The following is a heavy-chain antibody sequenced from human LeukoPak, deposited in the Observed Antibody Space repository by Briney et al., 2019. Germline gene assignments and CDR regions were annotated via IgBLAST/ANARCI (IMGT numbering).Heavy chain of an antibody. Sequence: GGSLRLSCAASGFTFSNYGMHWVRQAPGKGLEWVTSIRYDGAETYYADSVKGRFTISRDNSKNTLYLQMNSLRAEDSAVYYSARASGSFDYWGQGTLVTVSS. CDR2: IRYDGAET. CDR1: GFTFSNYG. V-gene: IGHV3-30*02. J-gene: IGHJ4*02. D-gene: IGHD1-26*01. CDR3: ARASGSFDY.